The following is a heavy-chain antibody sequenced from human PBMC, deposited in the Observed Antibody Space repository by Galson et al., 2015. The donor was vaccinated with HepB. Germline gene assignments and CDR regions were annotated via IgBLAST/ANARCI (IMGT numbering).Heavy chain of an antibody. CDR2: ISYDGSNK. D-gene: IGHD6-19*01. CDR1: GFTFSSYG. Sequence: SLRLSCAASGFTFSSYGMHRVRKAPGKGLEWVAVISYDGSNKYYADSVKGRFTITRDNSKNTLYLQMNSRRAEDTAVYYCAKDEIAVAGENYWGQGTLVTVSS. V-gene: IGHV3-30*18. J-gene: IGHJ4*02. CDR3: AKDEIAVAGENY.